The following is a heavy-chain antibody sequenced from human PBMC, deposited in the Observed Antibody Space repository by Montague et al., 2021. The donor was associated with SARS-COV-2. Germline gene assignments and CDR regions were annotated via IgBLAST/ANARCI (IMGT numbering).Heavy chain of an antibody. D-gene: IGHD3-22*01. CDR1: GFTFSSYS. CDR2: ISYDGSNK. Sequence: SLRLSCAAPGFTFSSYSMHWVRQAPGKGLEWVAVISYDGSNKYYADSVKGRFTISRDNSKNTLYLQMNSLRAEDTAVYYCARAGGYRDAFDIWGQGTTVTVSS. CDR3: ARAGGYRDAFDI. V-gene: IGHV3-30-3*01. J-gene: IGHJ3*02.